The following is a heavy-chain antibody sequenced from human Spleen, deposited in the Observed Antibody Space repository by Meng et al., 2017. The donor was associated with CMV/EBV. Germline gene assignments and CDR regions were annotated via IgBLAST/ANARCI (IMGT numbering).Heavy chain of an antibody. J-gene: IGHJ3*02. Sequence: GESLKISCAASGFTFSSYSMNWVRQAPGKGLEWVSSISSSSPSIYYADSVKGRFTISRDNAKNSLYLQMNSLRAEDTAVYYCARGSVQYGPFAFDIWGQGTMVTVSS. CDR2: ISSSSPSI. CDR1: GFTFSSYS. D-gene: IGHD3-3*01. V-gene: IGHV3-21*01. CDR3: ARGSVQYGPFAFDI.